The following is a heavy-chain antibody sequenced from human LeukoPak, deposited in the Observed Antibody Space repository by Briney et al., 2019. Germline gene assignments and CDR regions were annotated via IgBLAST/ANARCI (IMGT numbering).Heavy chain of an antibody. V-gene: IGHV3-30*18. D-gene: IGHD2-15*01. CDR3: AKEGRYCSGGSCYSGYYFDY. CDR2: ISYDGSNK. CDR1: GFTFSSYG. J-gene: IGHJ4*02. Sequence: GGSLRLSCAASGFTFSSYGMHWVRQAPGKGLEWVAVISYDGSNKYYADSVKGRFTISRDNSRNTLYLQMNSLRAEDTAVYYCAKEGRYCSGGSCYSGYYFDYWGQGTLVTVSS.